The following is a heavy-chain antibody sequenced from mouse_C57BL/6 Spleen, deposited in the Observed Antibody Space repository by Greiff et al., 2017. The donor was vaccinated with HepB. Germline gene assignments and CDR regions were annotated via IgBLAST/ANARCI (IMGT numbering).Heavy chain of an antibody. Sequence: EVQVVESGGGLVKPGGSLKLPCAVSGFIFSRYAMSCARQTPEKRLEWVATISDGGSYTYYPDNVKGRFTIPRDNAKNNLYLQMSHLKSEDTAMYYCASGGIITTVVATPYYFDYWGQGTTLTVSS. CDR1: GFIFSRYA. CDR3: ASGGIITTVVATPYYFDY. V-gene: IGHV5-4*01. J-gene: IGHJ2*01. CDR2: ISDGGSYT. D-gene: IGHD1-1*01.